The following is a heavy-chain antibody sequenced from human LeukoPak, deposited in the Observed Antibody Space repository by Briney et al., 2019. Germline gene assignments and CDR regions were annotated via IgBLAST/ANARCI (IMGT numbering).Heavy chain of an antibody. J-gene: IGHJ4*02. CDR1: GGSISSYY. CDR2: IYYSGNT. V-gene: IGHV4-59*08. Sequence: SETLSLTCTVSGGSISSYYWSWIRQPPGKGLEWIGYIYYSGNTSYNPSLKSRVTISVDTSKNQFFLKLSSVTAADTAVYYCARHAHYDFWSGYYSGTNYFDYWGQGTLVTVSS. D-gene: IGHD3-3*01. CDR3: ARHAHYDFWSGYYSGTNYFDY.